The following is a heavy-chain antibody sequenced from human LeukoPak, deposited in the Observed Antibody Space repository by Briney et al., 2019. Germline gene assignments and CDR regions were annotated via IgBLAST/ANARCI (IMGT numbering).Heavy chain of an antibody. J-gene: IGHJ4*02. V-gene: IGHV3-23*01. D-gene: IGHD6-19*01. Sequence: PGGSLRLSCAASGFTLSSYAMSWVRQAPGKGLEWVSAISSSGGTTYYADSVKGRFTISRDNSNNTLSLQMNSLRAEDTAAYYCTKKSSGWHGEDYWGQGTLVTVSS. CDR3: TKKSSGWHGEDY. CDR2: ISSSGGTT. CDR1: GFTLSSYA.